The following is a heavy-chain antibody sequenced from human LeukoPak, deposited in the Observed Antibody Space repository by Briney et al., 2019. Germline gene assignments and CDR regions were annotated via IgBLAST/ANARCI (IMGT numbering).Heavy chain of an antibody. CDR1: GFIFHDYA. CDR3: AKQGPYCSSTSCSHAFNV. V-gene: IGHV3-9*01. Sequence: GGSLRLSCAASGFIFHDYAMHWVRQTPGKGLEWVSGITWDSATIDYADSVKGRFTISRDNAKKSLYLQMNSLRAEDTALYYCAKQGPYCSSTSCSHAFNVWGRGTMVTVS. J-gene: IGHJ3*01. D-gene: IGHD2-2*01. CDR2: ITWDSATI.